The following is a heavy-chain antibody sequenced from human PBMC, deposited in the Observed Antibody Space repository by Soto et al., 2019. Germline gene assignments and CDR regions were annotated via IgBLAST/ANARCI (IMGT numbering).Heavy chain of an antibody. CDR3: AREPPWDYCSSTSCHRAVDV. V-gene: IGHV4-31*03. CDR2: IYYSGST. CDR1: GGSISSGGYY. Sequence: SETLSLTCTVSGGSISSGGYYWSWIRQHPGKGLEGIGYIYYSGSTYYHPSLKSRVTISVDTSKNQFSLKLSPVTAADTAVYYCAREPPWDYCSSTSCHRAVDVWGQGTTVTVSS. J-gene: IGHJ6*02. D-gene: IGHD2-2*01.